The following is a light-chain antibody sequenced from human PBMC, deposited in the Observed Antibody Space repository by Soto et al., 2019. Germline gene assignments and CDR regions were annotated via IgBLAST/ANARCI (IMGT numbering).Light chain of an antibody. CDR2: GAS. V-gene: IGKV3-20*01. Sequence: EIVLTQSPYTLSLSPGEGATLSWRASQSVTNRYLAWYQHKPGQAPRLLIYGASTRATGIPDRFSGSGFETDFSLTISRLEPEDFAVYFCQQYSTSPPITFGQGTRLEIK. J-gene: IGKJ5*01. CDR3: QQYSTSPPIT. CDR1: QSVTNRY.